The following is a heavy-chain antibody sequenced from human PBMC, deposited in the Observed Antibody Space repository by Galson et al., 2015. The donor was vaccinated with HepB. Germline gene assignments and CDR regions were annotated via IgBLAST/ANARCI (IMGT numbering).Heavy chain of an antibody. V-gene: IGHV1-18*04. CDR2: ISAYNGNT. Sequence: SVKVYCKASGYTFTSYGISWVRQAPGQGLEWMGWISAYNGNTNYAQKLQGRVAMTTDTSTSTACMELRSLRSDDTAVYYCARFANPWNDAMRDPNFDYWGQGTLVTVSS. D-gene: IGHD1-1*01. CDR3: ARFANPWNDAMRDPNFDY. J-gene: IGHJ4*02. CDR1: GYTFTSYG.